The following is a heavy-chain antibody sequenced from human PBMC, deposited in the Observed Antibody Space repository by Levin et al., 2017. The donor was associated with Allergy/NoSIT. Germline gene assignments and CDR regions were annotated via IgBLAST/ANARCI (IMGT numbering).Heavy chain of an antibody. CDR3: ARGLVETSRYTHGY. J-gene: IGHJ4*02. Sequence: SCTVSDDSISGYYWTWIRQPPGKGLEWIGHIYYSGSTSYNPSLKSRVTISVGSSKNQFSLNLNSVTAADTAVYYCARGLVETSRYTHGYWGQGTLVTVSS. CDR1: DDSISGYY. D-gene: IGHD3-16*02. V-gene: IGHV4-59*01. CDR2: IYYSGST.